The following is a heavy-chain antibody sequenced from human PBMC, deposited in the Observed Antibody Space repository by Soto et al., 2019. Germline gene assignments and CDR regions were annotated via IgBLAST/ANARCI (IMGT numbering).Heavy chain of an antibody. V-gene: IGHV4-30-4*01. Sequence: SETLSLTCTVSGGSISSGDYYWSWIRQPPGKGLEWIGYIYYSGSTCYNPSLKSRVTISVDTSKNQFSLKLSSVTAADTAVYYCARDTYYYDGKGAFDIWGQGTMVTVSS. CDR3: ARDTYYYDGKGAFDI. CDR1: GGSISSGDYY. CDR2: IYYSGST. D-gene: IGHD3-22*01. J-gene: IGHJ3*02.